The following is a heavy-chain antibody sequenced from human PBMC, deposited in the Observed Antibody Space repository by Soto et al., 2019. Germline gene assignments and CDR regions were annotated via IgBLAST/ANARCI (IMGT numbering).Heavy chain of an antibody. CDR3: ARSRHGSGSYTHFYYGLDV. J-gene: IGHJ6*02. V-gene: IGHV3-30-3*01. CDR1: GFTFISYA. D-gene: IGHD3-10*01. Sequence: QVQLVESGGGVVQPGRSLRLSCAASGFTFISYAMHWVRQAPGKGLEWVAVISFDGSTEYYADSVKGRLTISRDNSKNRVYLQMNSLRSEDTAVYYCARSRHGSGSYTHFYYGLDVWGQGTTVTVSS. CDR2: ISFDGSTE.